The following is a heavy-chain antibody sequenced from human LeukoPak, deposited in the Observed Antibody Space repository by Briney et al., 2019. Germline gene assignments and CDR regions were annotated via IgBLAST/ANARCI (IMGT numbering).Heavy chain of an antibody. V-gene: IGHV4-31*03. CDR3: ARDGGTAMVKDAFDI. D-gene: IGHD5-18*01. Sequence: SSETLSLTCTVSGGSISSSSYYWSWIRQHPGKGLEWIGYIYYSGSTYYNPSLKSRVTISVDTSKNQFSLKLSSVTAADTAVYYCARDGGTAMVKDAFDIWGQGTMVTVSS. CDR2: IYYSGST. CDR1: GGSISSSSYY. J-gene: IGHJ3*02.